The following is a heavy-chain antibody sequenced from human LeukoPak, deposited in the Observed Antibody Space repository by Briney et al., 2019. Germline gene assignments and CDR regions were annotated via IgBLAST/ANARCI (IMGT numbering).Heavy chain of an antibody. CDR2: IWSDGGTK. J-gene: IGHJ4*02. D-gene: IGHD4-11*01. CDR1: GFAFSTFA. CDR3: ARGRLQADY. Sequence: GGSLRLSCAASGFAFSTFAMHWVRQAPGKGLEWVAIIWSDGGTKYYADSVKGRFTISRDNSRNTLYLLLNSLAAEDTAVYYCARGRLQADYWGQGTQVIVSS. V-gene: IGHV3-33*01.